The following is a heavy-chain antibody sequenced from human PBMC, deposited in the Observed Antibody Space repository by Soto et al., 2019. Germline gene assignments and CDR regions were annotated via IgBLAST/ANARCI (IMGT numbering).Heavy chain of an antibody. CDR2: ISWNRGFI. J-gene: IGHJ4*02. V-gene: IGHV3-9*01. CDR3: TRSIGPSCYSSFDY. D-gene: IGHD2-15*01. Sequence: EVQLVESGGGLVQPGRSLRLSCAASGFTFDDYAFHWVRQAPGKGLEWVSGISWNRGFIGYVDSVQGRFTISRDNAKNSLYLQMNILRVEDTALYYCTRSIGPSCYSSFDYFGQGTLVIVAS. CDR1: GFTFDDYA.